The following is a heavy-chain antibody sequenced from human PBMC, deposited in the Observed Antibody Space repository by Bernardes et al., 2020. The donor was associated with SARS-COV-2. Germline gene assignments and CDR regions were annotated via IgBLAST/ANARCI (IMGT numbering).Heavy chain of an antibody. CDR3: VRAVWGIWYFDL. D-gene: IGHD3-16*01. V-gene: IGHV4-34*01. J-gene: IGHJ2*01. CDR2: INYSGST. Sequence: LSLTCAVYGGSLSGYYWNWIRQPPGKGLEWIGEINYSGSTNYNPSLKSRVTISIDTSKNQLSLKLSSVTAADTAVYYCVRAVWGIWYFDLWGRGTLVTVSS. CDR1: GGSLSGYY.